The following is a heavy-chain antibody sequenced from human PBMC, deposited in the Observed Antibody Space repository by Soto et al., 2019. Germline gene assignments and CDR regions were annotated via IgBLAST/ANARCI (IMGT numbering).Heavy chain of an antibody. V-gene: IGHV3-23*01. CDR1: GFTFSSYA. D-gene: IGHD1-26*01. CDR3: AMLNSGSYSYHGMDV. J-gene: IGHJ6*02. Sequence: EVQLLESGGDPVQPGGSLRLSCAASGFTFSSYAMNWVRQAPGKGLEWVSAISGSGGNTFYADSVKGRFTISRDNSKNTLFLQMHSLRAEDTAIYYCAMLNSGSYSYHGMDVWGQGTTVTVSS. CDR2: ISGSGGNT.